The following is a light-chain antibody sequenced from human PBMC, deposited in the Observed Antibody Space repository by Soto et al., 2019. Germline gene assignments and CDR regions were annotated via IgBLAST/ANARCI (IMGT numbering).Light chain of an antibody. CDR3: SSYTSSSTLMV. CDR2: DVS. CDR1: SSDVGGYNY. J-gene: IGLJ2*01. V-gene: IGLV2-14*01. Sequence: QSALTQPASVSGSPGQSITISWTGTSSDVGGYNYVSWYQQHPGKAPKLMIYDVSNRPSRVSNRFSASKSGNTAPLTISGLQAEDEADYYCSSYTSSSTLMVFGGGTKLTVL.